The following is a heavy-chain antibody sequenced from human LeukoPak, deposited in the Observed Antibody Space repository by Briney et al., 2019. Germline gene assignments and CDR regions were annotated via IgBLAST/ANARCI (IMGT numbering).Heavy chain of an antibody. Sequence: SETLSLTCAGYGGSFSGYYWSWIRQAPGKGLEWIGEINHSGSTNYNPSLKSRVTISVETSKHQFSLKLSSVTAADTAVYYCARGLGYCSSTSCYYYGMDVWGQGTTVTVSS. J-gene: IGHJ6*02. CDR3: ARGLGYCSSTSCYYYGMDV. CDR2: INHSGST. CDR1: GGSFSGYY. D-gene: IGHD2-2*01. V-gene: IGHV4-34*01.